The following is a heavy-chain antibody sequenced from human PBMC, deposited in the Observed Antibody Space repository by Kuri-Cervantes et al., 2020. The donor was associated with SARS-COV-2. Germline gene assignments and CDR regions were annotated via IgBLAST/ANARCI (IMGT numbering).Heavy chain of an antibody. CDR3: ARDLWSSYYGSGISDYYYGMDV. V-gene: IGHV1-69*13. CDR2: IIPIFGTA. D-gene: IGHD3-10*01. Sequence: SVKVSCKASGGTFSSYAISWVRQAPGQGLEWMGGIIPIFGTANYAQKFQGRVTITADESTSTAYMELSSLRSEDTAVYYCARDLWSSYYGSGISDYYYGMDVWGQGTTVTVSS. J-gene: IGHJ6*02. CDR1: GGTFSSYA.